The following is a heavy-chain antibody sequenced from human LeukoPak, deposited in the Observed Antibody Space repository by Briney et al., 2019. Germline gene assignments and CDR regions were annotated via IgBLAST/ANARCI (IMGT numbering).Heavy chain of an antibody. CDR2: IYSSGST. CDR1: GGSISSYY. J-gene: IGHJ4*02. V-gene: IGHV4-59*01. CDR3: ARQSISGSSLSYFDY. Sequence: SETLSLTCTVSGGSISSYYWSWIRQPPGKGLEWIGYIYSSGSTDYNPSLKSRVTISVDTSKNQCSLKLSSVTAADTAVYYCARQSISGSSLSYFDYWGQGTLVNVSS. D-gene: IGHD3-22*01.